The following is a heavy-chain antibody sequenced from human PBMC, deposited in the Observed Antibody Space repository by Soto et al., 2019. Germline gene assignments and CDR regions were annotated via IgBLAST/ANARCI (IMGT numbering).Heavy chain of an antibody. D-gene: IGHD2-2*01. CDR2: MYHSGST. CDR1: GGSIISGGYS. CDR3: ARVPDY. Sequence: PSETLSLTCTVSGGSIISGGYSWSWTRQPPGKGLEWIGYMYHSGSTYYNPSLKSRVTISIDRSKNQFSLKLSSVTAADTAVYYCARVPDYWGQGILVTAPQ. V-gene: IGHV4-30-2*01. J-gene: IGHJ4*02.